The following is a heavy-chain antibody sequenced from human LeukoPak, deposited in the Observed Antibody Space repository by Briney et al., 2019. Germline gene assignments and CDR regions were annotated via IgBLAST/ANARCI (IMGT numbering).Heavy chain of an antibody. CDR1: GGSFSGYY. CDR3: ARGLGRIGPAGYRASRTNWFDP. CDR2: INHSGST. D-gene: IGHD2-2*01. J-gene: IGHJ5*02. Sequence: SETLSLTRAVYGGSFSGYYWSWIRQPPGKGLEWIGEINHSGSTNYNPSLKSRVTISVDTSKNQFSLKLSSVTAADTAVYYCARGLGRIGPAGYRASRTNWFDPWGQGTLVTVSS. V-gene: IGHV4-34*01.